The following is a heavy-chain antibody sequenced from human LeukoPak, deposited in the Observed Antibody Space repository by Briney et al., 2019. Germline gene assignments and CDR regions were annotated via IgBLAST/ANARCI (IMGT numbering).Heavy chain of an antibody. D-gene: IGHD1-1*01. CDR2: ISGSGGST. V-gene: IGHV3-23*01. CDR3: AKAQLERREDFYFDY. Sequence: PGGSLRLSCAASGFTFSSYAMSWVRQAPGKGLEWVSAISGSGGSTYYADSVKGRFTISRDNSKNTLYLQMNSRRAEDTAVYYCAKAQLERREDFYFDYWGQGTLVTVSS. CDR1: GFTFSSYA. J-gene: IGHJ4*02.